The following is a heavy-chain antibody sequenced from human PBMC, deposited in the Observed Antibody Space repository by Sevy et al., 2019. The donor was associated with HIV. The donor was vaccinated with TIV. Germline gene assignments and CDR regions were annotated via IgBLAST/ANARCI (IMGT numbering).Heavy chain of an antibody. Sequence: ASVKVSCKASGGTFSSYAISWVRQAPGQGLEWMGGIIPIFGTANYAQKFQGRVTITADKSTGTAYMELSSVRSEDTAVYYCASTLRYYDSSCYYTQHYYYYMDVWGKGTTVTVSS. J-gene: IGHJ6*03. CDR2: IIPIFGTA. CDR1: GGTFSSYA. CDR3: ASTLRYYDSSCYYTQHYYYYMDV. V-gene: IGHV1-69*06. D-gene: IGHD3-22*01.